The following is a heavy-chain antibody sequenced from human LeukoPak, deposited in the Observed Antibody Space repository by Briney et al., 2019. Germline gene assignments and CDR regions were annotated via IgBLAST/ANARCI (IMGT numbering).Heavy chain of an antibody. Sequence: ASVKVSCKASGYTFTGYYMHWVRQAPGQGLEWMGWITPNSGGTNYAQKFQGRVTMTRDTSISTAYMELSRLRSDDTAVYYCAGIAARPSLFVEYWGQGTLVTVSS. CDR3: AGIAARPSLFVEY. CDR1: GYTFTGYY. J-gene: IGHJ4*02. CDR2: ITPNSGGT. D-gene: IGHD6-6*01. V-gene: IGHV1-2*02.